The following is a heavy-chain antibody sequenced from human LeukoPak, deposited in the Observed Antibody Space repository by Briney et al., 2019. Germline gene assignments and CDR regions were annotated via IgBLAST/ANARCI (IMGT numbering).Heavy chain of an antibody. CDR3: AGYHIVVVTAINGGPDAFDI. V-gene: IGHV4-34*01. CDR2: INHSGST. D-gene: IGHD2-21*02. CDR1: GGSISSYY. Sequence: PSETLSLTCTVSGGSISSYYWSWIRQPPGKGLEWIGEINHSGSTNYNPSLKSRVTISVDTSKNQFSLKLSSVTAADTAVYYCAGYHIVVVTAINGGPDAFDIWGQGTMVTVSS. J-gene: IGHJ3*02.